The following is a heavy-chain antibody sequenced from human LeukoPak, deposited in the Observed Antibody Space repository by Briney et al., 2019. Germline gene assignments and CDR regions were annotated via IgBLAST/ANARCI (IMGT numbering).Heavy chain of an antibody. CDR3: ARDRAFYCSSTSCYTTHDAFDI. Sequence: RPGGSLRLSCAGSGFTFDDYGMSWVRQAPGMGLEWVSGINWNGGSTGYADSVKGRFTIYRDNAKNSLYLQMNSLRAEDTALYYCARDRAFYCSSTSCYTTHDAFDIWGQGTMVTVSS. V-gene: IGHV3-20*04. CDR1: GFTFDDYG. D-gene: IGHD2-2*02. CDR2: INWNGGST. J-gene: IGHJ3*02.